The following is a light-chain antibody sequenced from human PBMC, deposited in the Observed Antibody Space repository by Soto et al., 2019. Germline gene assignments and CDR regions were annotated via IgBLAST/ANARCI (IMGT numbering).Light chain of an antibody. CDR1: SSDSGGYKY. Sequence: QSALTQPASVSGSPGQSITISCSGSSSDSGGYKYVSWYQQHPGEAPRLLIYEVSNRPSGISSRFSGSKSGNTASLTIFGLQAEDEADYYCSSCTSSTTLVFGTGTQVTVL. V-gene: IGLV2-14*01. CDR2: EVS. J-gene: IGLJ1*01. CDR3: SSCTSSTTLV.